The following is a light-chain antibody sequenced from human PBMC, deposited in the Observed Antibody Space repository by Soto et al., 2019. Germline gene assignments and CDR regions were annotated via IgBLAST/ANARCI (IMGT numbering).Light chain of an antibody. CDR2: GAS. Sequence: EVVMTQSPATLSVSPGERATLSCRASQSVGSNLACYQQKPGQAPRLLIYGASTRASGIPARFSGSGSGTEFTLTISSLQSEDIAVYYCQQYNNWPPITFGQGTRLEIK. CDR3: QQYNNWPPIT. V-gene: IGKV3-15*01. J-gene: IGKJ5*01. CDR1: QSVGSN.